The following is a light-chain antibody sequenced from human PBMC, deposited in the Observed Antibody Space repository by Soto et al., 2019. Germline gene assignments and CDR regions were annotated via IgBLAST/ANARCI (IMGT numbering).Light chain of an antibody. Sequence: DIQMTQSPSTLSASVGDRVTITCRASQSISSWLAWYQHKPGKAPKLLIYKASSLESGVPSRLSGSGSGTEFTITIYSLQPDDFATYYCQQYNTYSSGTLGRGAKVEIK. CDR3: QQYNTYSSGT. V-gene: IGKV1-5*03. CDR1: QSISSW. CDR2: KAS. J-gene: IGKJ1*01.